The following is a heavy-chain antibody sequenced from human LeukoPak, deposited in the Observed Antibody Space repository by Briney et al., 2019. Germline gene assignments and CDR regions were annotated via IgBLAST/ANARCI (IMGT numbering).Heavy chain of an antibody. J-gene: IGHJ6*02. V-gene: IGHV4-38-2*02. CDR2: SGST. CDR1: GYSVSSGYY. CDR3: ARDRITMVRGVISYYYGMDV. D-gene: IGHD3-10*01. Sequence: PSETLSLTCTVSGYSVSSGYYWGWIRQPPGKGLEWIGSGSTYYNPSLKSRVTISVDTSKNQFSLKLSSVTAADTAVYYCARDRITMVRGVISYYYGMDVWGQGTTVTVSS.